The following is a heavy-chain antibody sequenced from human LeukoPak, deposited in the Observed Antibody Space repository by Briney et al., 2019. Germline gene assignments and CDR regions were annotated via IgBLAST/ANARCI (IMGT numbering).Heavy chain of an antibody. Sequence: GGSLRLSCAASGFTFSSYSMNWVRQAPGKGLEWVSSISSSSSYIYYADSVKGRFTISRDNAKNSLYLQMNSLRAEDTAVYYCARDSGPLVGATTGYYCGMDVWGQGTTVTVSS. D-gene: IGHD1-26*01. V-gene: IGHV3-21*01. J-gene: IGHJ6*02. CDR1: GFTFSSYS. CDR3: ARDSGPLVGATTGYYCGMDV. CDR2: ISSSSSYI.